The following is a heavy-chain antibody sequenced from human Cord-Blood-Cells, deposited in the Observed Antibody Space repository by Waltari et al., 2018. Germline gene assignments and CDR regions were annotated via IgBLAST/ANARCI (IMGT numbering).Heavy chain of an antibody. D-gene: IGHD6-6*01. Sequence: EVQLLESGGGLVQPGGSLRLSCAASGFTFSSYAMSWVRRAPGKGLEWVSAISGSGGSTYYADSVKGRFTISRDNSKNTLYLQMNSLRAEDTAVYYCAFEYSSSSGAFDIWGQGTMVTVSS. V-gene: IGHV3-23*01. CDR1: GFTFSSYA. J-gene: IGHJ3*02. CDR3: AFEYSSSSGAFDI. CDR2: ISGSGGST.